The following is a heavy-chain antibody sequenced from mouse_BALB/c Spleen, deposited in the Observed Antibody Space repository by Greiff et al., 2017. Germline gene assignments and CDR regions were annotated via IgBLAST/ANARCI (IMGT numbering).Heavy chain of an antibody. CDR2: ISSGSSTI. V-gene: IGHV5-17*02. D-gene: IGHD1-1*01. CDR3: ARPYYYGYFDY. CDR1: GFTFSSYG. Sequence: EVQLVESGGDLVKPGGSLKLSCAASGFTFSSYGMSWVRQTPDKRLEWVATISSGSSTIYYADTVKGRFTISRDNPKNTLFLQMTSLRSEDTAMYYCARPYYYGYFDYWGQGTTLTVSS. J-gene: IGHJ2*01.